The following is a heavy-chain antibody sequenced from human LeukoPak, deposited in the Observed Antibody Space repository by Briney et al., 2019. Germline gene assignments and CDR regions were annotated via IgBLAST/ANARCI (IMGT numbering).Heavy chain of an antibody. Sequence: GASVKVSCKVSGYTLTELSMHWVRQAPGKGLEWMGGFDPEDGETIYAQKFQGRVTMTEDTSTDTAYMELSSLRSEDTAVYYCATPEGLGPFFDIWGQGTMVTVSS. CDR2: FDPEDGET. J-gene: IGHJ3*02. V-gene: IGHV1-24*01. D-gene: IGHD6-19*01. CDR1: GYTLTELS. CDR3: ATPEGLGPFFDI.